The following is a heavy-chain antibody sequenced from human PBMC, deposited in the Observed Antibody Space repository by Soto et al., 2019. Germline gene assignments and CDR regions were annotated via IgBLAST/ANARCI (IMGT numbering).Heavy chain of an antibody. V-gene: IGHV3-23*01. CDR3: AKVGYYGSGSPLGRDY. CDR1: NFIISSYS. Sequence: GESLTISCGGSNFIISSYSMIWVLQAPGKGLEWVSTISSSGDRTYYADSVKGRFTISRDNFKNSLYLQMNSLRVEDTAMYYCAKVGYYGSGSPLGRDYWGQGTMVTVSS. CDR2: ISSSGDRT. D-gene: IGHD3-10*01. J-gene: IGHJ4*02.